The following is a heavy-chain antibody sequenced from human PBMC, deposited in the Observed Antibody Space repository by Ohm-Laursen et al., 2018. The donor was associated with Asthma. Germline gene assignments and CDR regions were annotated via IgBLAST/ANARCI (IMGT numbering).Heavy chain of an antibody. V-gene: IGHV3-21*01. Sequence: SLRLSCAASGYTFSRYRIHWVRQIPGKGLEWVASISTASSFIYYADSVRGRFTTSRDNARNSVYLQMNSLRAEDTALYYCARIGPEWELPGREYSLHHWGKGTLVTVSS. CDR1: GYTFSRYR. J-gene: IGHJ1*01. CDR3: ARIGPEWELPGREYSLHH. CDR2: ISTASSFI. D-gene: IGHD1-26*01.